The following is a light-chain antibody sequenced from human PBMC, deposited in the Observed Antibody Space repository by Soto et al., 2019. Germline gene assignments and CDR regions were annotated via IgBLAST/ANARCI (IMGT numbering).Light chain of an antibody. CDR3: QQYNGWPPRT. V-gene: IGKV3-15*01. CDR2: DAF. CDR1: QSVSSN. J-gene: IGKJ1*01. Sequence: EIVMTQSPATLSVSPGERATLSCRASQSVSSNLAWYQQKPGQAPRLLIYDAFTRATGVPARFSGSGSGTDFTLTISSLQSEDFAVYYCQQYNGWPPRTFGQGTKVDI.